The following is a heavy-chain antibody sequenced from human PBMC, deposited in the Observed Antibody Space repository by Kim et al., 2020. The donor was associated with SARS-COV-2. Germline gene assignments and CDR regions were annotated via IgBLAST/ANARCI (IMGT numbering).Heavy chain of an antibody. CDR2: SYYSGST. CDR3: ARDTKLLWFGVLLGWFDP. D-gene: IGHD3-10*01. CDR1: GGSISSYY. J-gene: IGHJ5*02. Sequence: SETLSLICTVSGGSISSYYWSWIRQPPGKGLEWIGYSYYSGSTNYNPSLKSRVTISVDTSKNQFSLKLSSVTAAATAVYYCARDTKLLWFGVLLGWFDPWGQGTLVAVSS. V-gene: IGHV4-59*01.